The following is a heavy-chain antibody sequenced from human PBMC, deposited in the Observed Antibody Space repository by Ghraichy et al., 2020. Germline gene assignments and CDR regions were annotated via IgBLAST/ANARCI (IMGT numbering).Heavy chain of an antibody. CDR2: IYYSGST. Sequence: SETLSLTCTVSGGSISSSSYYWGWIRQPPGKGLEWIGSIYYSGSTYYNPSLKSRVTISVDTSKNQFSLKLSSVTAADTAVYYCARFNGNEAYDYVWGSYRYNGVDYWGQGTLVTVSS. D-gene: IGHD3-16*02. CDR1: GGSISSSSYY. CDR3: ARFNGNEAYDYVWGSYRYNGVDY. J-gene: IGHJ4*02. V-gene: IGHV4-39*01.